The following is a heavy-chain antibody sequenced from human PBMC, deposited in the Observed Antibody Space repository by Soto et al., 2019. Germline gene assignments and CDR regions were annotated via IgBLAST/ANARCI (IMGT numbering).Heavy chain of an antibody. J-gene: IGHJ3*02. CDR3: ARDPTKNRGRYGAFDI. CDR2: IYHSGST. D-gene: IGHD1-26*01. V-gene: IGHV4-4*02. Sequence: PSETLSLTCAVSGGSISSSNWWSWVRQPPGKGLEWIGEIYHSGSTNYNPSLKSRVTISVDKSKNQFSLKLSSVTAADKAVYYCARDPTKNRGRYGAFDIWGQGKMVTVSS. CDR1: GGSISSSNW.